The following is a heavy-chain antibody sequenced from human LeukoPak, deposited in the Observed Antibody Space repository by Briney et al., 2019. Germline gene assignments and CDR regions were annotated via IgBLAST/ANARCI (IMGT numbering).Heavy chain of an antibody. CDR2: ISGSGGST. CDR3: ARQNDIVVVPAAIDY. D-gene: IGHD2-2*02. CDR1: GFTFSSYA. V-gene: IGHV3-23*01. J-gene: IGHJ4*02. Sequence: PGGSLRLSCAASGFTFSSYAMSWVRQAPGKGLEWVSAISGSGGSTYYADSVKGRFTISRDNSKNTLYLQMNSLRAEDTAVYYCARQNDIVVVPAAIDYWGQGTLVTVSS.